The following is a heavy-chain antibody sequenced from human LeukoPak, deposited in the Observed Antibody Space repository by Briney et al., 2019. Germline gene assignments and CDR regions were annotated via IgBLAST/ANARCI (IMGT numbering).Heavy chain of an antibody. V-gene: IGHV4-39*07. Sequence: SETLSLTCTVSGGSISSYYWGWIRQPPGKGLEWIGSIYYSGSTYYNPSLKSRVTISVDTSKNQFSLKLSSVTAADTAVYYCAAAISGYSYGNLDYWGQGTLVTVSS. CDR2: IYYSGST. D-gene: IGHD5-18*01. CDR1: GGSISSYY. CDR3: AAAISGYSYGNLDY. J-gene: IGHJ4*02.